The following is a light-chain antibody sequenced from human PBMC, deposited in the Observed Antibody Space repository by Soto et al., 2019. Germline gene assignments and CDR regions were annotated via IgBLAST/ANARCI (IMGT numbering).Light chain of an antibody. V-gene: IGKV1-12*01. CDR3: QQVNSFHFT. CDR1: QGISSW. J-gene: IGKJ5*01. Sequence: DIQMTQSPSSVSASVGDRVTITCRASQGISSWLAWYQQKAGKAPKLLIYAASTLESGVPSRSSGSGSGTDFTLTISSLQPEDFATDYWQQVNSFHFTFGQGTRLEIK. CDR2: AAS.